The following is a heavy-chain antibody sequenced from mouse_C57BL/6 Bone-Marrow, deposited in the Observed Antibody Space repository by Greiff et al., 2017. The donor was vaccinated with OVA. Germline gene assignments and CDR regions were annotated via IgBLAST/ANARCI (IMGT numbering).Heavy chain of an antibody. J-gene: IGHJ3*01. Sequence: EVHLVESGGGLVKPGGSLKLSCAASGFTFSSYAMSWVRQTPEKRLEWVATISDGGSYTYYPDNVKGRFTISRDNAKNNLYLQMSHLKSEDTAMYYCARGDYGSSLAWFAYWGQGTLVTVSA. CDR1: GFTFSSYA. V-gene: IGHV5-4*01. CDR2: ISDGGSYT. CDR3: ARGDYGSSLAWFAY. D-gene: IGHD1-1*01.